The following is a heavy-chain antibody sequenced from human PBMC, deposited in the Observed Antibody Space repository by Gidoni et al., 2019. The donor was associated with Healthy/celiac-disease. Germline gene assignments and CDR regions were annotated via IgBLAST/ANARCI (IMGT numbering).Heavy chain of an antibody. V-gene: IGHV3-74*01. CDR3: ARGRIGNWFDP. CDR1: GFTFSSYW. CDR2: INSDGSST. Sequence: EVQLVESGGGLVQPGGSLRLSCADSGFTFSSYWMHWVRQAPGKGLVWVSRINSDGSSTSYADSVTGRFTISRDNAKNTLYLHMNSLRAEDTAVYYCARGRIGNWFDPWGQGTLVTVSS. J-gene: IGHJ5*02.